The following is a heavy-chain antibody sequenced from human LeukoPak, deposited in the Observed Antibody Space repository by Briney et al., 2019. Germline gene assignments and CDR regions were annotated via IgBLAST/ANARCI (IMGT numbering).Heavy chain of an antibody. V-gene: IGHV4-59*01. J-gene: IGHJ4*02. CDR3: ARAGGFWSGYYMSGEYYFDY. D-gene: IGHD3-3*01. CDR2: IYYSGST. Sequence: SETLSLTCTVSGGSISSYYWSWIWQPPGKGLEWIGYIYYSGSTNYNPSLKSRVTISVDTSKNQFSLKLSSVTAADTAVYYCARAGGFWSGYYMSGEYYFDYWGLGTLVTVSS. CDR1: GGSISSYY.